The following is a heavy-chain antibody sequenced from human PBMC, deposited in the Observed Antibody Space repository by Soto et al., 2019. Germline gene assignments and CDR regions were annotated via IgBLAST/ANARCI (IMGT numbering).Heavy chain of an antibody. CDR1: GFTFSTSV. Sequence: QVQLVESGGGVVQPGGSLRLSCAASGFTFSTSVMHWVRQAPGKGLEWMAILTHDGNNKYYADSVKGRFTISRDISESTLFLQMNSLRSEDAAVYYCGREVLEAGRGHFGYWGQGTLVSVSS. D-gene: IGHD6-13*01. CDR3: GREVLEAGRGHFGY. J-gene: IGHJ4*02. CDR2: LTHDGNNK. V-gene: IGHV3-30-3*01.